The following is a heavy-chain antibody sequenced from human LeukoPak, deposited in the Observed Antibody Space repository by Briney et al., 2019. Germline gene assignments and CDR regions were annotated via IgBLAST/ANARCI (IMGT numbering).Heavy chain of an antibody. D-gene: IGHD1-1*01. CDR3: SRRRYNFGYYYYYYMDV. CDR2: IKKDGCDK. J-gene: IGHJ6*03. CDR1: GLHFSNYW. Sequence: PGGSLRLSCAVSGLHFSNYWMTWVRQAAGKGLAWVTNIKKDGCDKDYVDSVTGRFTVSRDNATNTMSLQMTSLRAADTAIYFCSRRRYNFGYYYYYYMDVWGKGTTVTVSS. V-gene: IGHV3-7*03.